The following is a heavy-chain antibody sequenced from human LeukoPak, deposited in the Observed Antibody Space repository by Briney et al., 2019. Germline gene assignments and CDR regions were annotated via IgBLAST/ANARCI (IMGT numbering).Heavy chain of an antibody. CDR2: IYYSGST. J-gene: IGHJ4*02. CDR3: ARQSGSGSYYGGRELIK. D-gene: IGHD1-26*01. Sequence: SETLSLTCTVSGGSISSSSYYWGWIRQPPGKGPEWIGSIYYSGSTYYNPSLKSRVTISVDTSKNQFSLKLSSVTAADTAVYYCARQSGSGSYYGGRELIKWGQGTLVTVSS. CDR1: GGSISSSSYY. V-gene: IGHV4-39*01.